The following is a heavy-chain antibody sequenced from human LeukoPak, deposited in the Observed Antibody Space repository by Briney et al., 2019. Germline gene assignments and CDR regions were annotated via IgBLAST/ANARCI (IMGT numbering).Heavy chain of an antibody. CDR2: IWYDGSNK. D-gene: IGHD4-17*01. J-gene: IGHJ4*02. CDR1: GFTFSIYG. CDR3: ASSTRYGAQDY. Sequence: QPGGSLRLSCAASGFTFSIYGMHWVRPAPGKGLEWVAVIWYDGSNKYYAGSVQGRFTISRDNSKNTLYLQMNSLRAEDTAVYYCASSTRYGAQDYWGQGTLVTVSS. V-gene: IGHV3-33*01.